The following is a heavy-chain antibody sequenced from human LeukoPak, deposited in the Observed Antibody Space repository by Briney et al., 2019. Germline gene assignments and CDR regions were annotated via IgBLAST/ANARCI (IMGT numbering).Heavy chain of an antibody. CDR2: ISWNSGSI. V-gene: IGHV3-9*01. J-gene: IGHJ4*02. Sequence: PGGSLRLSCAASGFTFSSYSTNWVRQVRGTGLERVSGISWNSGSIGYADSVKGRFTISRDNAKNSLYLQMNSLRTEDTALYYCAKGNHYDILTGPDYWGQGTLVTVSS. D-gene: IGHD3-9*01. CDR1: GFTFSSYS. CDR3: AKGNHYDILTGPDY.